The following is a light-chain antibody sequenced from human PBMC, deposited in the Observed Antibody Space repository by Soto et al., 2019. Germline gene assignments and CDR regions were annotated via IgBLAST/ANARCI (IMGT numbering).Light chain of an antibody. Sequence: QSALTQPASVSGSPGQSITISCTGTSSDVGGYNYVSWYQQHPGKAPKVMIYDVSYRPSGVSNRFSGSKSGNTASLTISGLQVEDEADYYGSSYTSSSTLVVFGGGTKLTVL. CDR1: SSDVGGYNY. V-gene: IGLV2-14*03. J-gene: IGLJ2*01. CDR3: SSYTSSSTLVV. CDR2: DVS.